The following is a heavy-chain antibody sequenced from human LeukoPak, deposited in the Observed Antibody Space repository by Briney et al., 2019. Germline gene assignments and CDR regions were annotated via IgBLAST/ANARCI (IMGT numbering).Heavy chain of an antibody. J-gene: IGHJ4*02. Sequence: ASVKVSCKASGYTFVGYYLHWVRQAPGQGPEWLGWINTHGGDTKYEEKFKGRVSMTSDLSINTAYMNLTRLTSDDTAVYFCVWAPPLRYFGGWGQGTLVTVSS. CDR1: GYTFVGYY. CDR2: INTHGGDT. CDR3: VWAPPLRYFGG. V-gene: IGHV1-2*02. D-gene: IGHD3-3*01.